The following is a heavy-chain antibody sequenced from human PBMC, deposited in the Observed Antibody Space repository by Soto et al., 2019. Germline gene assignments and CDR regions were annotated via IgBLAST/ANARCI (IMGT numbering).Heavy chain of an antibody. Sequence: SETLSLTCTVSGGSISSGGYYWNWIRQHPGKGLEWIGYIYYSGSTYYNPSLKSRVTISVDTSKNQFSLKLNSVTAADTAVYYCARHNYGSGSTYFDSWGQGTLVTVSS. CDR3: ARHNYGSGSTYFDS. CDR1: GGSISSGGYY. D-gene: IGHD3-10*01. V-gene: IGHV4-31*03. J-gene: IGHJ4*02. CDR2: IYYSGST.